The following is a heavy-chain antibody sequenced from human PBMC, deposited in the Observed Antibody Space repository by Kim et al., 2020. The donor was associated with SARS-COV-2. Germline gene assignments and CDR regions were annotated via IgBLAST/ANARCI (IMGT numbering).Heavy chain of an antibody. V-gene: IGHV1-3*01. Sequence: ASVKVSCKASGYTFTSYAMHWVRQAPGQRLEWMGWINAGNGNTKYSQKFQGRVTITRDTSASTAYMELSSLRSEDTAVYYCAREYYDYVWGSYRSPTFDYWGQGTLVTVSS. CDR1: GYTFTSYA. CDR2: INAGNGNT. D-gene: IGHD3-16*02. J-gene: IGHJ4*02. CDR3: AREYYDYVWGSYRSPTFDY.